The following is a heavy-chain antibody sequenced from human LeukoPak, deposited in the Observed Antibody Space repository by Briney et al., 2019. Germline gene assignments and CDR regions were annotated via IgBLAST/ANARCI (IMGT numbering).Heavy chain of an antibody. CDR1: GYSFTSYW. D-gene: IGHD1-26*01. J-gene: IGHJ5*02. CDR2: IYPGDSDT. Sequence: GESLQISCKGSGYSFTSYWIGWVRQMPGKGLEWMGIIYPGDSDTRYSPSFQGQVTISADKSISTAYLQWSSLKASDTAMYYCARLVGATTPYNWFDPWGQGTLVTVSS. V-gene: IGHV5-51*01. CDR3: ARLVGATTPYNWFDP.